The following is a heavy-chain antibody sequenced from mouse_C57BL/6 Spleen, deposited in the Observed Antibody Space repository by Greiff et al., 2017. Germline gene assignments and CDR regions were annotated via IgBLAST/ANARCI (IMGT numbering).Heavy chain of an antibody. V-gene: IGHV1-50*01. CDR1: GYTFTSYW. CDR2: IDPSDSYT. J-gene: IGHJ2*01. CDR3: ARGGGRGGDY. D-gene: IGHD1-1*01. Sequence: QVQLQQPGAELVKPGSSVKLSCKASGYTFTSYWMQWVKQRPGQGLEWIGEIDPSDSYTNYNQKFKGKATLTVDTSSSTAYMQLSSLTSEDSAVYYCARGGGRGGDYWGQGTTLTVSS.